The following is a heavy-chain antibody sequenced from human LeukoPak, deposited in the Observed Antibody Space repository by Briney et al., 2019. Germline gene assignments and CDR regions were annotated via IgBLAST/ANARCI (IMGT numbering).Heavy chain of an antibody. CDR2: INPNSGGT. Sequence: ASVKVSCKASGYNFTDFYIHWVRQAPGQGLEWMGWINPNSGGTHYAQKFQGRVTMTRDTSISTAYLEVSRLRSDDTAVFYCASGLYSGYDYWGQGTLVTVSS. J-gene: IGHJ4*02. V-gene: IGHV1-2*02. CDR1: GYNFTDFY. D-gene: IGHD5-12*01. CDR3: ASGLYSGYDY.